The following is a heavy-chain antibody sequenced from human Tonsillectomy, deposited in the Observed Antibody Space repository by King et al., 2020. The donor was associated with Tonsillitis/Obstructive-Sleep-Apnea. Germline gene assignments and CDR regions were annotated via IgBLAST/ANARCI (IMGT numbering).Heavy chain of an antibody. Sequence: VQLVESGGGVVQPGRSLRLSCAASGFTFSSYAMHWVRQAPGKGLEWVAVISYDGSNKHYADSVKGRFTISRDNSKNTLYLQMNSLRGEDTAVYYCARERLEEAEGGMDGWGQGTTVTVSS. J-gene: IGHJ6*02. CDR3: ARERLEEAEGGMDG. D-gene: IGHD1-1*01. CDR2: ISYDGSNK. CDR1: GFTFSSYA. V-gene: IGHV3-30*04.